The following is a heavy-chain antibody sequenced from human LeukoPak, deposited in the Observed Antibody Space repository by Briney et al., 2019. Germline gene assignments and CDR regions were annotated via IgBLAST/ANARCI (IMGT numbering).Heavy chain of an antibody. Sequence: EGSLRLSCAASGFTVSSNYMSWVRQAPGKGLEWVSVIYSGGSTYYADSVKGRFTISRDNSKNTLYLQMNSLRAEDTAVYYCARSWYSGSDFDYWGQGTLVTVSS. D-gene: IGHD1-26*01. J-gene: IGHJ4*02. CDR2: IYSGGST. CDR3: ARSWYSGSDFDY. V-gene: IGHV3-66*01. CDR1: GFTVSSNY.